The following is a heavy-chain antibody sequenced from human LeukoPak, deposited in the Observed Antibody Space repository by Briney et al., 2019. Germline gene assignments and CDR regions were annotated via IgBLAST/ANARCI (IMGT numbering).Heavy chain of an antibody. D-gene: IGHD3-3*01. J-gene: IGHJ6*02. Sequence: SGTLSLTCTVSGGSISSYYWSWIRQPPGKGLEWIGYIYYSGSTNSNPSLKSRVTISVGTSKNQFSLKLSSVTAADTAVYYCARGDFGVVTHYYYGMDVWRQGTTVTVSS. CDR3: ARGDFGVVTHYYYGMDV. V-gene: IGHV4-59*01. CDR2: IYYSGST. CDR1: GGSISSYY.